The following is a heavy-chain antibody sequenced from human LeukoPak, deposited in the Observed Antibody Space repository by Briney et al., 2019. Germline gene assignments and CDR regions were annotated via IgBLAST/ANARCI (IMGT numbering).Heavy chain of an antibody. Sequence: PGGSLRLSCTASGFSFITFWMSWVRQAPGKGLEWVATIKQDGSEKYYVDSVKGRFTISRDNAKNSVFLHMSSLRAEDTAVYYCARGRRDPDSWGQGTLVTVSS. CDR1: GFSFITFW. V-gene: IGHV3-7*01. CDR2: IKQDGSEK. J-gene: IGHJ5*01. CDR3: ARGRRDPDS.